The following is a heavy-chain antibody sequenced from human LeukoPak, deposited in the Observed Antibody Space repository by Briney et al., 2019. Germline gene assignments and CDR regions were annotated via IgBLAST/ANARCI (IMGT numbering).Heavy chain of an antibody. D-gene: IGHD3-22*01. Sequence: PSETLSLTCTVSGDSIRSDHWGWIRQPPGKGLEWIGYIHYSGNTKYNPSLKSRVTISVDTSKNQFSLKLSSVTAADTAVYYCARRNPYYYDSSGYQYWGQGTLVTVSS. CDR3: ARRNPYYYDSSGYQY. V-gene: IGHV4-59*12. CDR1: GDSIRSDH. J-gene: IGHJ4*02. CDR2: IHYSGNT.